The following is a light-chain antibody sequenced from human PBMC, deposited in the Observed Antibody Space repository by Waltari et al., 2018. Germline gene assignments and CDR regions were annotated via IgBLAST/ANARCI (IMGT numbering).Light chain of an antibody. Sequence: EIVLTQSPATLSLSPGDTATLSCRASQSVGSYLAWYQQKPGQPPRLLIYDASNRATGVPARFRASGSGTDFTLTISSLEAEDFAVYFCQQRSNWTPHTFGQGARLKIK. CDR1: QSVGSY. CDR3: QQRSNWTPHT. CDR2: DAS. J-gene: IGKJ2*01. V-gene: IGKV3-11*01.